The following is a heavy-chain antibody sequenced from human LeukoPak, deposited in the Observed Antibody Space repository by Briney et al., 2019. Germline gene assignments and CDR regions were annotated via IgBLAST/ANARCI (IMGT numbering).Heavy chain of an antibody. CDR1: GFTFDDYG. Sequence: GGSLRLSCAASGFTFDDYGMSWVRHAPGKGLEWVSGINWNGGSTGYADSVKGRFTISRDNAKNSLYLQMNSPRAEDTALYYCARGGSYSWGYYFDYWGQGTLVTVSS. D-gene: IGHD1-26*01. J-gene: IGHJ4*02. CDR2: INWNGGST. V-gene: IGHV3-20*04. CDR3: ARGGSYSWGYYFDY.